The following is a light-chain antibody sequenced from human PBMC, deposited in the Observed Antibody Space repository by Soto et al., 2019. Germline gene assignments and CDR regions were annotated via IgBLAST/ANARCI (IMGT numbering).Light chain of an antibody. CDR2: GAS. CDR3: QQYNNWPRT. V-gene: IGKV3-15*01. CDR1: QSVSSN. Sequence: EILMTQSPATLSVSPGERATLSCRASQSVSSNLAWYQQKPGQAPRLLISGASTRATGIPARFSGSGSGTEFTLTISSLQSEDFAVYYCQQYNNWPRTFGQGTKVDIK. J-gene: IGKJ1*01.